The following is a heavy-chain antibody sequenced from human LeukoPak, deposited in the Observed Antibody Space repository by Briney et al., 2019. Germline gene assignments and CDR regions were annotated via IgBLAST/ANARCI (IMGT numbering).Heavy chain of an antibody. V-gene: IGHV4-4*07. J-gene: IGHJ4*02. CDR3: ARGAGNTQYFDY. Sequence: PSETLSLTCSVSGGSISDNYWIWIRQPAGKGLELIVRFYIGGGTNYNPSLKSRVTMSVDTSKNQFSLNLSSVTAADTAMYYCARGAGNTQYFDYWGQGTLVTVSS. D-gene: IGHD1-1*01. CDR2: FYIGGGT. CDR1: GGSISDNY.